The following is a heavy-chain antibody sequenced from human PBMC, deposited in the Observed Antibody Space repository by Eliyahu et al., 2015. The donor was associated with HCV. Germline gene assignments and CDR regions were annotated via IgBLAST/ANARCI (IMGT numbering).Heavy chain of an antibody. CDR2: IHYSGST. CDR1: GGSITXXY. J-gene: IGHJ5*02. V-gene: IGHV4-59*01. Sequence: QVQLQESGPGLVKASETLSLTCTVSGGSITXXYWSWIRQPPGKGLEWIGXIHYSGSTNYNPSLKSRVTISVDTSKNQFSLNLTSVTAADTAVYYCASGGGGIAVAGTGGWFDPWGQGTLVTVSS. D-gene: IGHD6-19*01. CDR3: ASGGGGIAVAGTGGWFDP.